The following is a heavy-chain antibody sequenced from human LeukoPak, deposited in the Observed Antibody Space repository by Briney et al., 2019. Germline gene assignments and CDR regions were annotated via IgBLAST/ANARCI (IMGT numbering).Heavy chain of an antibody. D-gene: IGHD1-1*01. CDR2: INQDGGTE. CDR3: ARHTLWRFDY. J-gene: IGHJ4*02. V-gene: IGHV3-7*01. Sequence: GGSRRLSCAAYGFTFTNYWLTWVRQAPGKGLEWVANINQDGGTEYYVDSMKGRFTISRDNAKNLVYLQINSLRAEDTAVYFCARHTLWRFDYWGQGALVTISS. CDR1: GFTFTNYW.